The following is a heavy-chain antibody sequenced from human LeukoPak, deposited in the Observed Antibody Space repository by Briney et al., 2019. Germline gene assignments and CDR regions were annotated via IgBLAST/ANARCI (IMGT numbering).Heavy chain of an antibody. D-gene: IGHD2-2*01. CDR2: ISGSSTYI. CDR1: EFTFSTYS. V-gene: IGHV3-21*01. Sequence: SGGSLRLSCAASEFTFSTYSMNWVRQAPGKGLEWVSSISGSSTYIYYADSVKGRFTISRDNAKTSLYLQMNSLRAEDTAVYYCARHCSSPSCYEDYYYMDVWGKGTTVTISS. J-gene: IGHJ6*03. CDR3: ARHCSSPSCYEDYYYMDV.